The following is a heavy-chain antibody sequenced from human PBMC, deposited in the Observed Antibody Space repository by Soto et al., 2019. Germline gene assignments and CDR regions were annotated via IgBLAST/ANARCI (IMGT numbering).Heavy chain of an antibody. V-gene: IGHV3-33*01. CDR1: GFTFSSYG. CDR3: AREELVVVPAAISGSWFDP. CDR2: IWYDGSNK. D-gene: IGHD2-2*01. Sequence: GGALRLSCAASGFTFSSYGMHWVRQAPGKGLEWVAVIWYDGSNKYYADSVKGRFTISRDNSKNTLYLQMNSLRAEDTAVYYCAREELVVVPAAISGSWFDPWGQGTLVTVSS. J-gene: IGHJ5*02.